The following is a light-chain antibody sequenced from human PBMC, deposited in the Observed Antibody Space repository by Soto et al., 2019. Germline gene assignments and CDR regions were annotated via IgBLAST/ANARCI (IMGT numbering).Light chain of an antibody. CDR1: QTVYSN. J-gene: IGKJ4*01. CDR2: GAS. V-gene: IGKV3-15*01. Sequence: EIVMTQSPATLSVSPGERATLSCRASQTVYSNLAWYQQKPGQAPRLLIYGASTRATGIPARFSGSGSGTVFTLTISSLQTEDFAVYYCQQYDNWPPLTFGGGTKVEIK. CDR3: QQYDNWPPLT.